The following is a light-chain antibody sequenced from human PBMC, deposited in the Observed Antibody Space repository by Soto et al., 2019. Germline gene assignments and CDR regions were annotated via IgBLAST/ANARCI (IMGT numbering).Light chain of an antibody. CDR3: SSYTSSSTVV. J-gene: IGLJ2*01. Sequence: QSALTQPASVSGSPGQSITISCTGTSSDVGGYNYVSWYQQHPGKAPKLMIYDDINRPAGVSNRFSGSRSGNTASLTISRLPAEDEADYYCSSYTSSSTVVFGGGTKLTIL. V-gene: IGLV2-14*01. CDR2: DDI. CDR1: SSDVGGYNY.